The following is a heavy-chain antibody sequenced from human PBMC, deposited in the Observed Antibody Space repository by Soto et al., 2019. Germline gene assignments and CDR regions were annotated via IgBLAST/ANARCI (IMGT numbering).Heavy chain of an antibody. D-gene: IGHD1-1*01. CDR1: GFTISSYA. V-gene: IGHV3-23*01. CDR2: ISDSGDTT. Sequence: EVQLLESGGGLVQPGGSLRLSCAASGFTISSYAMSWVRQAPGKGLEWVSAISDSGDTTHYADSVKGRFTIFRDTSKNTLYLQMNTLRAEDTAVYYCAKDKPGTTSFDYWGRGTLVTVSS. J-gene: IGHJ4*02. CDR3: AKDKPGTTSFDY.